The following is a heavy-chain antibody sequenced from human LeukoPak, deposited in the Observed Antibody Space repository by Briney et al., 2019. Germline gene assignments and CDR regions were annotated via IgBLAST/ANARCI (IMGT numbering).Heavy chain of an antibody. D-gene: IGHD3-10*01. CDR3: ARKPMVRGEIDY. V-gene: IGHV3-48*02. CDR2: ISSSSSPI. J-gene: IGHJ4*02. Sequence: PGGSLRLSCAASGFTFSSYSMNWVRQAPGKGLEWVSYISSSSSPIYYADSVKGRFTISRDNAKNSLYLQMNSLRDEDTAVYYCARKPMVRGEIDYWGQGTLVTVSS. CDR1: GFTFSSYS.